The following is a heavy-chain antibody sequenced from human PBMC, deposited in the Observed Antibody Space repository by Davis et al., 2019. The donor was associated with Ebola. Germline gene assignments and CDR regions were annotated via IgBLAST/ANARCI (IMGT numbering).Heavy chain of an antibody. Sequence: PSETLSLTCTVSGGSISSGDYYWSWIRQPPGKGLEWIGYIYYSGSTYYNPSLKSRVTISVDTSKNQFSLKLSSVTASDTAVYYCARESNLSYYDSSGYYADYWGQGTLVTVSS. CDR1: GGSISSGDYY. CDR2: IYYSGST. CDR3: ARESNLSYYDSSGYYADY. J-gene: IGHJ4*02. D-gene: IGHD3-22*01. V-gene: IGHV4-30-4*01.